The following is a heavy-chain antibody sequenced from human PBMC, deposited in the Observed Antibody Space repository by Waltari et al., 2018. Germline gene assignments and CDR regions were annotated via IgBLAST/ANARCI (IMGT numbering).Heavy chain of an antibody. CDR1: GYSISSGYY. CDR2: IYHSGST. D-gene: IGHD2-15*01. J-gene: IGHJ6*03. Sequence: QVQLQESGPGLVKPSETLSLTCAVSGYSISSGYYWGWIRQPPGKGLEWIGSIYHSGSTDYNPSLKSRVTISVDTSKNQFSLKLSSVTAADTAVYYCASSFYSGYYMDVWGKGTTVTVSS. V-gene: IGHV4-38-2*01. CDR3: ASSFYSGYYMDV.